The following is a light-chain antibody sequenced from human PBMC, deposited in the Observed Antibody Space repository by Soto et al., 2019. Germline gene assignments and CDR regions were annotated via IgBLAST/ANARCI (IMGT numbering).Light chain of an antibody. CDR1: STDVGYY. CDR3: GAYTGSSSPDV. J-gene: IGLJ1*01. CDR2: DVT. Sequence: QSALTQPASLSGSPRQSITISCTGASTDVGYYVSWYQHHPGNAPRLIIYDVTFRPFGVSDRFSGSKSGETASLTIAGRPPGDEGFYDWGAYTGSSSPDVFGTGTEVTVL. V-gene: IGLV2-14*03.